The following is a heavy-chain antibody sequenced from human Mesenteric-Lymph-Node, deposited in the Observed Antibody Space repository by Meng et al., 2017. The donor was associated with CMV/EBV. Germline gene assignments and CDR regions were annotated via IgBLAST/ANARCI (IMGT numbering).Heavy chain of an antibody. CDR2: ITHTGRT. Sequence: GSLRLSCTISGGSIGNDNWWIWVRQPPGKGLEWIGEITHTGRTNYNPSLKSRVTISVDKSKNEVSLDLNSVAAADTAMYYCARGLLRFVEWQFSSDGFDIWGQGTMVTVSS. CDR1: GGSIGNDNW. V-gene: IGHV4-4*02. J-gene: IGHJ3*02. D-gene: IGHD3-3*01. CDR3: ARGLLRFVEWQFSSDGFDI.